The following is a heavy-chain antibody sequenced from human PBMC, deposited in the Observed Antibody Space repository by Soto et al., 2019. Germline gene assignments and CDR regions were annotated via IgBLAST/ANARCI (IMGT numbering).Heavy chain of an antibody. CDR2: IYHSGST. V-gene: IGHV4-4*02. Sequence: QVQLQESGPGLVKPSGNLSLTCAVSGGSITRSNWWSWVRQPPGKGLEWIGEIYHSGSTNYNPSLKSRVTISVDKSKNQFSLKLSSVTAADTAVYYCARKSLWFGEKNWFDPWGQGTLVTVSS. CDR3: ARKSLWFGEKNWFDP. CDR1: GGSITRSNW. J-gene: IGHJ5*02. D-gene: IGHD3-10*01.